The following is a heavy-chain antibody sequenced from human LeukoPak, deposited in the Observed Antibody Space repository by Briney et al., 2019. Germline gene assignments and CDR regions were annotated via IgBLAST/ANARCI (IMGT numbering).Heavy chain of an antibody. Sequence: SETLSLTCTVSGGSISSYYWSWIRQPPGKGLEWIGYIYYTGSTDYNPSLKSRVAIPVDTSKNQFSLRLSSVTAADTAVYYCARGSKAAPGTFDYWGQGTLVTVSS. CDR3: ARGSKAAPGTFDY. CDR1: GGSISSYY. J-gene: IGHJ4*02. V-gene: IGHV4-59*01. CDR2: IYYTGST. D-gene: IGHD6-13*01.